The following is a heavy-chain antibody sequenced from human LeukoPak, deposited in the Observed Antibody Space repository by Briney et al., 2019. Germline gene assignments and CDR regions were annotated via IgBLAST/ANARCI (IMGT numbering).Heavy chain of an antibody. Sequence: GASVKVSCKASGYTFTSYGISWVRQAPGQGLEWMGWISAYNGNTNYAQKLQGRVTMTTDTSTSTAYMELRSLRSDDTAVYYCARDFGDGSGSYYTGYWGQGTLVTVSS. V-gene: IGHV1-18*01. CDR1: GYTFTSYG. D-gene: IGHD3-10*01. CDR3: ARDFGDGSGSYYTGY. CDR2: ISAYNGNT. J-gene: IGHJ4*02.